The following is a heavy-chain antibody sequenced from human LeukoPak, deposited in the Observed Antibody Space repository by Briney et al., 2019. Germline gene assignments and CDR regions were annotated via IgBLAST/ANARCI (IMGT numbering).Heavy chain of an antibody. D-gene: IGHD3-16*02. V-gene: IGHV4-59*08. CDR2: IYYSGST. Sequence: PSETLSLTCTVSGGSISSYYWSWIRQPPGKGLEWIGYIYYSGSTNYNPSLKSRVTISVDTSKNQFSLKLSSLTAADTAVYYCAGYDYVWGSYRRDYWGQGTLVTVSS. CDR1: GGSISSYY. J-gene: IGHJ4*02. CDR3: AGYDYVWGSYRRDY.